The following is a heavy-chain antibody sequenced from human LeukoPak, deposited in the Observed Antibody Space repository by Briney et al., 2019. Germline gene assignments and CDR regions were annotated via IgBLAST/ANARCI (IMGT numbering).Heavy chain of an antibody. V-gene: IGHV3-23*01. CDR1: GFTFSSYA. CDR3: AKRGAEVGTTIAPGDY. D-gene: IGHD1-26*01. J-gene: IGHJ4*02. Sequence: GGSLRLSCAASGFTFSSYAMSWVRQAPGKGLEWVSAISGSGGSTYYADSVKGRFTISRDNSKNTLYLQMNSLRAEDTAVYYCAKRGAEVGTTIAPGDYWGQGSLVTVSS. CDR2: ISGSGGST.